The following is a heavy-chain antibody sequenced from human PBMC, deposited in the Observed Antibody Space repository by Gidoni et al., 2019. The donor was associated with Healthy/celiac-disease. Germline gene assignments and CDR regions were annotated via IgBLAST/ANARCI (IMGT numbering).Heavy chain of an antibody. CDR1: GFSFSSYA. CDR3: ARDAGRVVVITNYFDY. J-gene: IGHJ4*02. V-gene: IGHV3-30-3*01. D-gene: IGHD3-22*01. Sequence: QVQLVESGGGVVQPGGSLSLSCAASGFSFSSYAMHWVRQAPGKGLEWVAVISYDGSNKYYEDSVKGRFTISRDNAKNTLYLQMNSLRAEDTAVYYCARDAGRVVVITNYFDYWGQGTLVTVSS. CDR2: ISYDGSNK.